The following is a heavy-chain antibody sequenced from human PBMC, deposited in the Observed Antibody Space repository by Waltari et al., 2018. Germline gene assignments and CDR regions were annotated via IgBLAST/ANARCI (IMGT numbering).Heavy chain of an antibody. CDR3: ARDGGYSSGWYDY. V-gene: IGHV3-7*01. CDR1: GFTFSSYW. J-gene: IGHJ4*02. D-gene: IGHD6-19*01. CDR2: IKQDGGEK. Sequence: EVQLVESGGGLVQPGGSLRLSCAASGFTFSSYWMSWVRQAPGKGREWVANIKQDGGEKYDGDSVKGRFTISRDNAKNSLYLQMNSLRAEDTAVYYCARDGGYSSGWYDYWGQGTLVTVSS.